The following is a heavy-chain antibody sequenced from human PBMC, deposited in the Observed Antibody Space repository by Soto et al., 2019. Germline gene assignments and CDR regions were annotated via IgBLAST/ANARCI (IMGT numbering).Heavy chain of an antibody. CDR2: ISSSGSTI. CDR1: GFSFNTYE. J-gene: IGHJ4*02. CDR3: AYGGSCDY. D-gene: IGHD1-26*01. V-gene: IGHV3-48*03. Sequence: EVQLVESGGGLVQPGGYLRLSCAASGFSFNTYEMNWVRQAPGKGLEWVSYISSSGSTIYYADSVKGRFTVSRDNGKNSLSLQMNSLRAEDTAVYYCAYGGSCDYWGQGTQVTVSS.